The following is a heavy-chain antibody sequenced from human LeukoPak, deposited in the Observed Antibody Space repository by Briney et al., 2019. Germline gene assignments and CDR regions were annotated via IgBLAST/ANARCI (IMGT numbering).Heavy chain of an antibody. CDR2: TYHSGST. J-gene: IGHJ5*02. D-gene: IGHD2-8*01. CDR3: ARNSVLTMYPISEEGWFDP. CDR1: GYSISRGYY. Sequence: SETLSLTCDVPGYSISRGYYWGWIRQPPGKGLEWIGSTYHSGSTYYNPSLKTRVTMSIDTSKNQFALKLRSVTAADTAVYYCARNSVLTMYPISEEGWFDPWGQGTLVTVSS. V-gene: IGHV4-38-2*01.